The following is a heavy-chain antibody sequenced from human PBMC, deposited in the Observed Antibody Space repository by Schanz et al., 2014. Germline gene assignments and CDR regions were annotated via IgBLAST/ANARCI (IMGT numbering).Heavy chain of an antibody. Sequence: EVQLVESGGGLVQPGGSLRLSCSASGFTFSTYAMSWVRQAPGKGLEWVSAINGNGGITYYADPVKGRFTISRDNSKNTLYLQMNSLRVEDTAVYYCARGREVVAKIFDVWGQGTMVTVAS. CDR3: ARGREVVAKIFDV. CDR1: GFTFSTYA. D-gene: IGHD3-22*01. J-gene: IGHJ3*01. CDR2: INGNGGIT. V-gene: IGHV3-23*04.